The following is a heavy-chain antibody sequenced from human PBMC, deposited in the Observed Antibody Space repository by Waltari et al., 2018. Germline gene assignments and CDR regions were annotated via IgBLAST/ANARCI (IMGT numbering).Heavy chain of an antibody. CDR3: ARQWRSYYYYGMDV. J-gene: IGHJ6*02. V-gene: IGHV1-69*05. CDR1: GGTFSSYA. CDR2: IIPIYVTA. D-gene: IGHD6-19*01. Sequence: QVQLVQSGAEVKKPGSSVQVSCKATGGTFSSYAISWVRPAPGHGREWMGGIIPIYVTANYTHKSQVRGTVTTDEYTSTAYMELSSLSAEDTAVYDCARQWRSYYYYGMDVWGQGTTVTVSS.